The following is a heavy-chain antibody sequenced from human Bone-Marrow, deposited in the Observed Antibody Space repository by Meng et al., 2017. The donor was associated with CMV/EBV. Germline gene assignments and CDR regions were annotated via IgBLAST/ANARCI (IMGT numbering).Heavy chain of an antibody. Sequence: GGSLRLSCAASGFTFSSYGMHWVRQAPGKGLEWVAVISYDGSNKYYADSVKGRFTISRDNSKNTLYLQMNSLRAEDTAVYYCASETGDGGYFDYWGQGTLVTVSS. CDR1: GFTFSSYG. CDR3: ASETGDGGYFDY. D-gene: IGHD7-27*01. J-gene: IGHJ4*02. CDR2: ISYDGSNK. V-gene: IGHV3-30*19.